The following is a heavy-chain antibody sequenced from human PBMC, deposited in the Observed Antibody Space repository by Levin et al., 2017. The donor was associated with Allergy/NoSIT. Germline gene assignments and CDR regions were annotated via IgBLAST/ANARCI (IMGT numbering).Heavy chain of an antibody. CDR1: GYTFTSSY. CDR3: ARAYSGYDSPGGHFDY. CDR2: INPSGGGT. V-gene: IGHV1-46*04. J-gene: IGHJ4*02. Sequence: GASVKVSCKASGYTFTSSYLHWVRQAPGQGLEWMGIINPSGGGTSYAQKLQGRVTMTRDTSTSTVYMELRSLRSEDTAVYYCARAYSGYDSPGGHFDYWGQGTLVTVSS. D-gene: IGHD5-12*01.